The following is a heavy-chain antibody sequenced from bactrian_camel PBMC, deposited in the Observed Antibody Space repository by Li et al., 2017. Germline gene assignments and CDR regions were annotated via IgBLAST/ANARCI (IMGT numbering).Heavy chain of an antibody. Sequence: HVQLVESGGGSVQAGGSLRLSCAASGYSYSLFCMGWFRQAPGKERETVASIDSRYSTTYTDSMKGRFTISRDNAKNTLYLQMNSLKTEDTAMYYCSKGRWGDGIPEGQGTQVTVS. CDR1: GYSYSLFC. CDR2: IDSRYST. D-gene: IGHD5*01. V-gene: IGHV3S53*01. J-gene: IGHJ4*01.